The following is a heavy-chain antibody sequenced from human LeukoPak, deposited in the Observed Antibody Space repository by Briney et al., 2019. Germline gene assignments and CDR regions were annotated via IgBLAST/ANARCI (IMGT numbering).Heavy chain of an antibody. J-gene: IGHJ5*02. CDR3: ARSTLTPNIVVVPAAIVTWFDP. Sequence: PSETLSLTCTVSGVALSSGGYYWSCIRQHPGKGLEWIVYIYYSGRTYYNPSLKSRVTISVDTSKNQFSLKLSSVTAADTAVYYCARSTLTPNIVVVPAAIVTWFDPWGQGTLVTVSS. CDR1: GVALSSGGYY. V-gene: IGHV4-31*03. CDR2: IYYSGRT. D-gene: IGHD2-2*01.